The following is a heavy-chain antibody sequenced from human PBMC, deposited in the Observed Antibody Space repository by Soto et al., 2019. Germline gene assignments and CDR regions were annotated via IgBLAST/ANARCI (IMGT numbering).Heavy chain of an antibody. Sequence: QVQLQESGPGLVKPSETLSLTCTVSGGSISSYYWSWIRQPPGKGLEWIGYIHYSGSTNYNPSLKSRVTISVDTSKTQFSLQLSPVTAADTAVYYCARRYGATFDYWGQGTLVTVSS. D-gene: IGHD4-17*01. CDR2: IHYSGST. J-gene: IGHJ4*02. CDR3: ARRYGATFDY. CDR1: GGSISSYY. V-gene: IGHV4-59*01.